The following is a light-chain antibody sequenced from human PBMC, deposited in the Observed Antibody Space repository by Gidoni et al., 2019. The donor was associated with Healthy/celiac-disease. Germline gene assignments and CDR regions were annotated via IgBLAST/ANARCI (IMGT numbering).Light chain of an antibody. J-gene: IGKJ1*01. CDR2: GAS. V-gene: IGKV3-15*01. CDR3: QQYNNWPRRT. CDR1: QSVSSN. Sequence: IVMTHSPATLSVSLGERATLSCRASQSVSSNLACSQQKPGQAPRLLIDGASTRATGIPARLSGSGYGTELTLTISSLQSEDFAVYYCQQYNNWPRRTFGQGTKVEIK.